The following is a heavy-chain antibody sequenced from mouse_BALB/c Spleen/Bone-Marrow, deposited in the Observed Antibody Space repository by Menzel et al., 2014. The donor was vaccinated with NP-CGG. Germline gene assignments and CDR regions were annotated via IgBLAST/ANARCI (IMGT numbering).Heavy chain of an antibody. CDR1: GYTFNTYW. J-gene: IGHJ4*01. Sequence: VQLQQSGAELMKPGASMRISCKATGYTFNTYWIEWIKQRPGHGLEWIGEILPGSVSANFNGGFKGKASFTADTSSNPASLPLHSPASEGSAVYFRSRKRSYGKDHWGQGTSVSVSS. CDR2: ILPGSVSA. CDR3: SRKRSYGKDH. V-gene: IGHV1-9*01.